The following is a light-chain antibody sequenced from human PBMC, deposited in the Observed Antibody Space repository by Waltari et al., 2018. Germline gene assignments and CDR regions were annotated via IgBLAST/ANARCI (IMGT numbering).Light chain of an antibody. V-gene: IGLV1-40*01. J-gene: IGLJ3*02. Sequence: QSVLTQPPSVSGAPGQRVTVSCTGTTSNIGAGYDVHWYQQFHGTAPKPLIDGSANRPSGVPDRFAGCKSGTATALAVTWRQSEDETDYYRQSYDISLGGFWVFGGGPKLTFL. CDR3: QSYDISLGGFWV. CDR2: GSA. CDR1: TSNIGAGYD.